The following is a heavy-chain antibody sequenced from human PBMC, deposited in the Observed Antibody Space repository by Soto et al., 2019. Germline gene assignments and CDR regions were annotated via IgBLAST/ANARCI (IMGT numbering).Heavy chain of an antibody. Sequence: EVQLLESGGGLVQPGGSLRLSCAASGFTFTNFAMSWVRQAPGKGLEWVAKIPQDGVDGHYADSVKGRFIISRDNDKNSLHLQLNNLRAEDTAVYYCARDHLILPAHDFFYGSDVWGRGATVTVSS. D-gene: IGHD2-21*02. CDR3: ARDHLILPAHDFFYGSDV. V-gene: IGHV3-7*03. CDR2: IPQDGVDG. CDR1: GFTFTNFA. J-gene: IGHJ6*02.